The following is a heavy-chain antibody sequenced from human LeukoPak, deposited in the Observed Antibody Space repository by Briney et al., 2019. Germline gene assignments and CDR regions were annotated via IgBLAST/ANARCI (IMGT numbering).Heavy chain of an antibody. J-gene: IGHJ4*02. V-gene: IGHV1-18*01. CDR2: ISAYNGYT. CDR1: GYTFTSFG. D-gene: IGHD3-22*01. CDR3: ARGFPPRRNYDSSGYYSYYFDY. Sequence: ASVKVSCKASGYTFTSFGIGWVRQAPGQWLEWMGWISAYNGYTIYAQKFQGRVTMTTDTSTSTAYMELRSLRSDDAAVYYCARGFPPRRNYDSSGYYSYYFDYWGQGTLVTVSS.